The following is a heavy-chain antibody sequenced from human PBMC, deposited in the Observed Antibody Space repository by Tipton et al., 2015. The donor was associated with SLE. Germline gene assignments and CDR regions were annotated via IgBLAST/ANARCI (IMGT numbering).Heavy chain of an antibody. J-gene: IGHJ2*01. D-gene: IGHD3-16*02. CDR3: AKDDAPSGGYLDL. CDR2: VNSDDRT. CDR1: GFTFSNYG. Sequence: SLRLSCVASGFTFSNYGMSWVRQAPGRGTEWVSRVNSDDRTAYPDSVKGRFTVSRDNPRNTLYLQMNNLRVEDTAIYYCAKDDAPSGGYLDLWGRGTLVTVSS. V-gene: IGHV3-23*01.